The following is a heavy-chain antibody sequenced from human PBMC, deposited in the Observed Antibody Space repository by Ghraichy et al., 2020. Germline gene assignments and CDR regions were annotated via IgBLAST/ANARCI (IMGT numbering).Heavy chain of an antibody. Sequence: SETLSLTCTVSGGSISSYYWSWIRQPPGKGLEWIGYIYYSGSTNYNPSLKSRVTISVDTSKNQFSLKLSSVTAADTAVYYCARDIYYGSGSWGQGTLVTVSS. CDR1: GGSISSYY. CDR2: IYYSGST. D-gene: IGHD3-10*01. J-gene: IGHJ4*02. V-gene: IGHV4-59*01. CDR3: ARDIYYGSGS.